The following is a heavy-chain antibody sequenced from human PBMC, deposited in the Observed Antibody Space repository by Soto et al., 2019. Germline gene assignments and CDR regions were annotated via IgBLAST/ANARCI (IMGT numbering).Heavy chain of an antibody. CDR3: ARLTVTTSDDAFDI. CDR2: ISGSGATT. J-gene: IGHJ3*02. D-gene: IGHD4-17*01. V-gene: IGHV3-23*01. Sequence: EVQLLESGGGLVQPGGSLRLSCAASGFTFSSYAMSWVRQAPGKGLEWVSVISGSGATTYYADSVKGRFTISTDNPKNTPYLPMNSLRAEETAVYYCARLTVTTSDDAFDIWGQGTMVSVSS. CDR1: GFTFSSYA.